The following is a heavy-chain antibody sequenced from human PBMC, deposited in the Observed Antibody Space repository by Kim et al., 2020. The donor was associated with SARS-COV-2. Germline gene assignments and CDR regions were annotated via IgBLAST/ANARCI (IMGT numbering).Heavy chain of an antibody. CDR3: AKEVSLVVPAATDY. D-gene: IGHD2-2*01. Sequence: ADSVKRRFTISRDNSQSTLYLQMNSLRAEDTAVYYCAKEVSLVVPAATDYWGQGTLVTVSS. V-gene: IGHV3-23*01. J-gene: IGHJ4*02.